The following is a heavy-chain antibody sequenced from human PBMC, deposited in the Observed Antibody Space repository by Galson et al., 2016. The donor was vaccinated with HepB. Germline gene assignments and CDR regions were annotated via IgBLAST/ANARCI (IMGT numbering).Heavy chain of an antibody. V-gene: IGHV3-43*01. J-gene: IGHJ6*02. CDR2: ISWDGVKT. CDR1: GFTFDDCP. Sequence: SLRLSCAASGFTFDDCPMHWVRQAPGKGLEWVSLISWDGVKTLYGDSVKGRFTISRDNSKNFLYLQMNSLRTEDTALYFCAKGPLATRRYMDVWGQGTTVTVSS. CDR3: AKGPLATRRYMDV. D-gene: IGHD3-16*02.